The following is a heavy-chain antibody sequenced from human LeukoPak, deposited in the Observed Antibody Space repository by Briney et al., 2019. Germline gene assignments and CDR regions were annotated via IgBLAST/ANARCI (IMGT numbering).Heavy chain of an antibody. CDR1: GYTFTSYD. V-gene: IGHV1-8*01. CDR2: MNPNSGNT. Sequence: GASVRVSCKASGYTFTSYDSKWVGQATGQGLEWMGWMNPNSGNTGYAQKFQGRVTMTRNTSISTAYMELSSLRSEDTAVYYCARGPGAAAVRYYYYGMDVWGQGTTVTVSS. D-gene: IGHD6-13*01. J-gene: IGHJ6*02. CDR3: ARGPGAAAVRYYYYGMDV.